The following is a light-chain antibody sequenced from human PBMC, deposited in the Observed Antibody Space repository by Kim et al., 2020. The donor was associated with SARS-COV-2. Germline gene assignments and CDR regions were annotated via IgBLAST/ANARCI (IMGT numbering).Light chain of an antibody. CDR1: NIGSKR. Sequence: APGRTARIAGGGNNIGSKRVPWYQQKTGQAPVVVIYYDSDRPSGIPERFSGSNSGNTATLTISGVEAGDEADYYCQVWDGSSDHYVFGTGTKVTVL. CDR3: QVWDGSSDHYV. J-gene: IGLJ1*01. V-gene: IGLV3-21*04. CDR2: YDS.